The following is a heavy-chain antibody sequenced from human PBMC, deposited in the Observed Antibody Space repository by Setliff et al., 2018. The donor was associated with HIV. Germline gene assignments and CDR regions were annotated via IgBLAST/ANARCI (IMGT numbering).Heavy chain of an antibody. CDR2: INHSGST. CDR1: GGSFSGYY. CDR3: ARRIEDSGSFPDRNWFET. J-gene: IGHJ5*02. Sequence: SETLSLTCAVYGGSFSGYYWSRIRQPPGKGLEWIGEINHSGSTNYNPSLKSRITISVDTSKNQFSLKLTSVTAADTAVYYCARRIEDSGSFPDRNWFETWGQGSLVTVSS. D-gene: IGHD3-10*01. V-gene: IGHV4-34*01.